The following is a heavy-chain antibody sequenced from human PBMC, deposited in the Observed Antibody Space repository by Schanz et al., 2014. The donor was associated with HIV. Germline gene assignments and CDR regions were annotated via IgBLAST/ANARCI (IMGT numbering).Heavy chain of an antibody. CDR3: ARDVGAGANDY. J-gene: IGHJ6*02. D-gene: IGHD1-26*01. V-gene: IGHV3-7*01. Sequence: VVLVESGGGLVQPGGSLRLSCAASGFRFSRDWMTWVRQAPGMGLEWVANIKEDGSVINYVDSVKGRFTISRDNVKNSLFLQMNSLRAEDTAMYYCARDVGAGANDYWGQGTTVIVSS. CDR1: GFRFSRDW. CDR2: IKEDGSVI.